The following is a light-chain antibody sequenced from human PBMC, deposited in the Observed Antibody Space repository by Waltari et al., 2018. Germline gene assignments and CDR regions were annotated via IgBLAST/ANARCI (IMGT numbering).Light chain of an antibody. CDR1: GSDIGGFNY. V-gene: IGLV2-14*03. CDR3: CSYTTTTTWV. J-gene: IGLJ3*02. CDR2: GVS. Sequence: QSALTQPASVSGSPGQSITISCSGTGSDIGGFNYVSWYQQRPGKAPKLLIYGVSHRPSGVSDRFSGSKSGNLASLTISGLQAEDDSDYYCCSYTTTTTWVFGGGTKLTVL.